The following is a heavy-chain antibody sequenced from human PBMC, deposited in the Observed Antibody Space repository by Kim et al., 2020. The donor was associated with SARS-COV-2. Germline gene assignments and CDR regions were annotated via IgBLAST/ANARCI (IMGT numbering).Heavy chain of an antibody. CDR2: IYYSGST. CDR3: ARGGGFGPFWGWFDP. D-gene: IGHD3-10*01. CDR1: GGSISSYY. J-gene: IGHJ5*02. Sequence: SETLSLTCTVSGGSISSYYWSWIRQPPGKGLEWIGYIYYSGSTNYNPSLKSLVTISVDTSKNQFSLKLSSVTAADTAVYYCARGGGFGPFWGWFDPWGQGTLVTVSS. V-gene: IGHV4-59*01.